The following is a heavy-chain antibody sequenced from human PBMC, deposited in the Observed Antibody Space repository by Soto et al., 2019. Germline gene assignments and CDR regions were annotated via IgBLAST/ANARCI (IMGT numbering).Heavy chain of an antibody. V-gene: IGHV4-4*02. CDR1: GGSINNTYW. J-gene: IGHJ4*02. Sequence: QVQLQESGPGLVKPSGTLSLTCAVSGGSINNTYWWTWVRQSPGKGLEWIGEIYHTGTTNYNSSLRSRLDISVDKAKNHFSLKLISVTAADSAVYYCATSSGWHRKGLYWGQGTLVTVSS. D-gene: IGHD6-19*01. CDR3: ATSSGWHRKGLY. CDR2: IYHTGTT.